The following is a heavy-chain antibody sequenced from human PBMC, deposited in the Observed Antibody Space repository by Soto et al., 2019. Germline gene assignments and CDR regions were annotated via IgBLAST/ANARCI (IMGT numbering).Heavy chain of an antibody. V-gene: IGHV4-59*01. CDR2: IYDSGSP. J-gene: IGHJ4*02. CDR3: ARGVGSSPPRY. D-gene: IGHD1-26*01. Sequence: TLSLTCTISGGSISVYYWSWIRQPPGQALEWIGYIYDSGSPYYNPSLRSRVIISADTSRNQISLKLTSATAADTAVYYCARGVGSSPPRYWGRGTLVTVSS. CDR1: GGSISVYY.